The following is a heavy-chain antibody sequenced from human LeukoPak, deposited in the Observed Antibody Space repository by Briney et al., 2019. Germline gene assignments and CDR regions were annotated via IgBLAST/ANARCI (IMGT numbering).Heavy chain of an antibody. D-gene: IGHD6-13*01. CDR1: SDSISGYY. CDR3: AREIAAAGT. V-gene: IGHV4-59*01. J-gene: IGHJ4*02. CDR2: IYYSGNT. Sequence: PSETLSLTCSVSSDSISGYYWSWLRQPPGKGLEWIGYIYYSGNTYYNPSLKSRVTISLDTSKNQFSLKLSSVTAADTAVYYCAREIAAAGTWGQGTLVTVSS.